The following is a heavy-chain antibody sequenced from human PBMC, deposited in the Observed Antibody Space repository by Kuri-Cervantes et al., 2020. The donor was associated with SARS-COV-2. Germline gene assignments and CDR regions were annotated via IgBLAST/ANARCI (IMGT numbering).Heavy chain of an antibody. Sequence: GESLKISCAASGFTFSDYYMSWIRQAPGKGLEWVSYISSSGSTIYYADSVKGRFTISRDNAKNSLYLQMNSLRAEDTAVYYCAREGRERADQTYYYYGMDVWGQGTTVTVSS. CDR2: ISSSGSTI. J-gene: IGHJ6*02. CDR3: AREGRERADQTYYYYGMDV. CDR1: GFTFSDYY. D-gene: IGHD5-24*01. V-gene: IGHV3-11*04.